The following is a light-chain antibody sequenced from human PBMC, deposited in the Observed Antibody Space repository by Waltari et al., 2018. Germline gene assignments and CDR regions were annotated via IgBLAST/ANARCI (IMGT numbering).Light chain of an antibody. CDR1: TNDVGKYDL. Sequence: QSALTQPASVSGSPGQSITISCSGTTNDVGKYDLVSWYQQVPGRVPKLILYENNRRPSDISQRFGGSKAGNTASLTISGLQPEDEADYYCCSFASSRTWVFGGRTRLTV. CDR3: CSFASSRTWV. CDR2: ENN. J-gene: IGLJ3*02. V-gene: IGLV2-23*01.